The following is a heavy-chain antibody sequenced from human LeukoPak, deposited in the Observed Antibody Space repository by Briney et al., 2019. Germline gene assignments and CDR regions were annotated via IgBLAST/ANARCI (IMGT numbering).Heavy chain of an antibody. CDR2: ISADNGNT. J-gene: IGHJ4*02. CDR1: GYTFTSYA. Sequence: ASVKVSCKASGYTFTSYAISWVRQAPGQGLEWMGWISADNGNTDYAQRFQGRVTMTTDTSTSTAYMELSSLRSEDTAVYYCARDSSKYYDYVWGSYRYPWLGTGTGFDYWGQGTLVTVSS. CDR3: ARDSSKYYDYVWGSYRYPWLGTGTGFDY. V-gene: IGHV1-18*01. D-gene: IGHD3-16*02.